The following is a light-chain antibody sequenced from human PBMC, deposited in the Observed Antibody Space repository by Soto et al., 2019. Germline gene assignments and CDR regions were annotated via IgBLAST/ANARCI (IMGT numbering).Light chain of an antibody. CDR3: QQRSDWPLT. CDR2: DTF. Sequence: EIVLTQSPATLSLSPGERATLSCRASQDVSSYLAWYQQKPGQAPRLLIYDTFNRATGIPARFSGSVSGTDFTLTISSLEPEDFAVYFCQQRSDWPLTFGGGTKVEIK. CDR1: QDVSSY. V-gene: IGKV3-11*01. J-gene: IGKJ4*01.